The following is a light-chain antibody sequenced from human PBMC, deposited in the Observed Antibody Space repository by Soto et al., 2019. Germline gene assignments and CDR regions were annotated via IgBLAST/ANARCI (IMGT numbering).Light chain of an antibody. J-gene: IGKJ2*01. V-gene: IGKV3-15*01. CDR1: QSVSSN. CDR2: GAS. Sequence: EIVMTQSPATLSVSPGEIATLSCSASQSVSSNLAWYQQNPGQAPRLLIYGASTRATGIPARVSGSESGPHFTLTISRLQSEDFAVYYCQQYNNWAYSFGQRTKRQIK. CDR3: QQYNNWAYS.